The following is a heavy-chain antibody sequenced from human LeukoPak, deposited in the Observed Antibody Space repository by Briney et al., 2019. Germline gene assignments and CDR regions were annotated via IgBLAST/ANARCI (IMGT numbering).Heavy chain of an antibody. Sequence: PGGSLRLSCAASGFTFSSYAMSWVRQAPGKGLEWVSAISGSDGSTYYADSVKGRFTISRDNSKNTLYLQMNSLRAEDTAVYYCAKDFLVVPAAIDYWGQGTLVTVSS. CDR3: AKDFLVVPAAIDY. J-gene: IGHJ4*02. V-gene: IGHV3-23*01. CDR1: GFTFSSYA. D-gene: IGHD2-2*01. CDR2: ISGSDGST.